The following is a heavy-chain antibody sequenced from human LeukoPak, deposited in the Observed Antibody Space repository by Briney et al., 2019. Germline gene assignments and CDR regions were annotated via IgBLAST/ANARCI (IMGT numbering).Heavy chain of an antibody. CDR2: ANLRGST. CDR1: GGSISNTNW. Sequence: SETLSLTCGVSGGSISNTNWWTWVRQPPGKGLEWIGEANLRGSTNYNPSLKSRVAISVDKSENHISLKLTSVTAADTAVYYCAREGGPYRPLDYSGQGTLVTVAS. J-gene: IGHJ4*02. CDR3: AREGGPYRPLDY. V-gene: IGHV4-4*02.